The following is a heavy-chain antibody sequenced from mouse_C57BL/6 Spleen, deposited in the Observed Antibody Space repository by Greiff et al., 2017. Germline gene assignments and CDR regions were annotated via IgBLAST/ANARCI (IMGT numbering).Heavy chain of an antibody. CDR2: IDPENGDT. CDR1: GFNIKDDY. Sequence: VQLQQSGAELVRPGASVKLSCTASGFNIKDDYMHWVKQRPEQGLEWIGWIDPENGDTEYASKFQGKATITAATSSNTAYLQLSSLTAEDTAVYYCTRAPYGSSYVRYVDYWGQGTTLTVSS. V-gene: IGHV14-4*01. CDR3: TRAPYGSSYVRYVDY. D-gene: IGHD1-1*01. J-gene: IGHJ2*01.